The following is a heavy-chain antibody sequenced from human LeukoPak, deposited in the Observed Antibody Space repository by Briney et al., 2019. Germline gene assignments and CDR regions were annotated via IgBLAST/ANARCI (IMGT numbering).Heavy chain of an antibody. CDR3: AREAPSYGGNHLDY. D-gene: IGHD4-23*01. V-gene: IGHV4-38-2*02. Sequence: SETLSLTCTASGYSISSGYHWGWIRQPPGKGLEWIGSIYHSGSTYYNPSLKSRVTISVDTSKNQFSLKLSSVTAADTAVYYCAREAPSYGGNHLDYWGQGTLVTVSS. J-gene: IGHJ4*02. CDR2: IYHSGST. CDR1: GYSISSGYH.